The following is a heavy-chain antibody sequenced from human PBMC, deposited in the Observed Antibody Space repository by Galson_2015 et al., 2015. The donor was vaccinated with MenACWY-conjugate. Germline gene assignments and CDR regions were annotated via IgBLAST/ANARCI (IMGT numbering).Heavy chain of an antibody. CDR1: GFTFSNYA. CDR3: AREIGDYTPTYYFDY. J-gene: IGHJ4*02. Sequence: SLRLSCAASGFTFSNYAIHWVRQAPGKGLEWVAVISSHGSHEYYADSVKGRFTISRDNSKSTLYMQMNSLRAEDTAVYYCAREIGDYTPTYYFDYWGQGTLVTVSS. D-gene: IGHD4-17*01. V-gene: IGHV3-30*04. CDR2: ISSHGSHE.